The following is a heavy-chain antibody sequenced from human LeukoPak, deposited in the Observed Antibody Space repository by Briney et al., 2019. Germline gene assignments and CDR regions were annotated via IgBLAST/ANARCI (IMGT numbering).Heavy chain of an antibody. D-gene: IGHD2-21*02. CDR1: EFNFFSYG. J-gene: IGHJ4*01. CDR2: IFTDGSTT. Sequence: GGSLRLSCVASEFNFFSYGMQWVSQAPGKGLVWVSRIFTDGSTTSYADSVKGRFTISRDNAKNTLYLQMNSLRAEDTAVYYCARELPREVTLDYWGQGTLVTVSP. V-gene: IGHV3-74*01. CDR3: ARELPREVTLDY.